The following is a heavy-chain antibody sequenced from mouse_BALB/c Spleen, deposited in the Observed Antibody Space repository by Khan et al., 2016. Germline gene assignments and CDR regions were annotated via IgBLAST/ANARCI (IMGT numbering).Heavy chain of an antibody. CDR1: GYTFTTAG. D-gene: IGHD2-1*01. J-gene: IGHJ2*01. Sequence: QIQLVQSGPELKKPGETVRISCKASGYTFTTAGMQWVQKMPGKGLKWIGWINTHSGVPKYAEDFKGRFAFSLETSASTAYLQIRNLKNEDTATYFCARTVGNYSCIDNWGQGTTLTVSS. CDR2: INTHSGVP. CDR3: ARTVGNYSCIDN. V-gene: IGHV9-4*02.